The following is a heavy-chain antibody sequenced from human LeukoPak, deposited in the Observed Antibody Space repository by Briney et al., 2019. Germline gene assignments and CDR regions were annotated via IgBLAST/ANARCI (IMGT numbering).Heavy chain of an antibody. Sequence: PGGSLRLSCAASGFTFSSYWMSWVRQAPGKGLEWVANIKQDGSEKYYVDSVKGRFTISRDNAKNSLYLQMNSPRAEDTAVYYCARDYRRWFGELSLYDYWGQGTLVTVSS. CDR1: GFTFSSYW. CDR3: ARDYRRWFGELSLYDY. V-gene: IGHV3-7*03. J-gene: IGHJ4*02. CDR2: IKQDGSEK. D-gene: IGHD3-10*01.